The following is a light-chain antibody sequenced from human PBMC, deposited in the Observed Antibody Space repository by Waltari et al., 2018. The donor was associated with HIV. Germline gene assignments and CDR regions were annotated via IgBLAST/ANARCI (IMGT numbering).Light chain of an antibody. CDR3: LQGYSTPLT. V-gene: IGKV3-11*01. CDR1: QSVTTY. CDR2: DAS. Sequence: VLTQSPATLSFSPGERATLSCRASQSVTTYLAWYQQKPGQAPRLLIYDASNRAAGIPARFSGSGSGTDFTLTINSLQPEDFATYFCLQGYSTPLTFGPGTKVDIK. J-gene: IGKJ3*01.